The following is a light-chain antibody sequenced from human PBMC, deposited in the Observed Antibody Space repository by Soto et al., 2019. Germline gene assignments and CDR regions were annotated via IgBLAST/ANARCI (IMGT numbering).Light chain of an antibody. J-gene: IGLJ2*01. Sequence: QSALTQPRSVSGSPGQSVTISCTGTRSDVGYYNYVSWYQQHPGKAPKVMIYDVSKRPSGVPDRFSGSKSGNTASLTISGLQAEDEADYYCCSYAGSYKFDVFGGGTKLTVL. CDR3: CSYAGSYKFDV. CDR1: RSDVGYYNY. V-gene: IGLV2-11*01. CDR2: DVS.